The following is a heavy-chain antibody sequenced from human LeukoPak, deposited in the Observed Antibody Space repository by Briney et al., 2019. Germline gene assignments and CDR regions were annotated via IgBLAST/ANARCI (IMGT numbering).Heavy chain of an antibody. Sequence: SETLSLTCTVSGGSISSSYYYWGWIRQPPGKGLEWIGSIYYSGSTYYNPSLKSRVTISVDTSKSQFSLKLSSVTAADTAVYYCARVSTVAAYYFDYWGQGTVVTVSS. D-gene: IGHD6-19*01. CDR3: ARVSTVAAYYFDY. V-gene: IGHV4-39*07. J-gene: IGHJ4*02. CDR2: IYYSGST. CDR1: GGSISSSYYY.